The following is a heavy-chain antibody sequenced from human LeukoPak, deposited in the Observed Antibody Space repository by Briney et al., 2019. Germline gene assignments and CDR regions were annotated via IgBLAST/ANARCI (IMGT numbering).Heavy chain of an antibody. V-gene: IGHV4-34*01. Sequence: TSETQSLTCAVYGETFSGHYWTWIRQPPGKGLEWIGEVNHSGSTNYNPSLRGRVTISEDTSKNQFSLKLSSVTAADTAVYYCARVSGYSADVWAKGPRSPSPQ. CDR2: VNHSGST. D-gene: IGHD5-18*01. CDR1: GETFSGHY. CDR3: ARVSGYSADV. J-gene: IGHJ6*04.